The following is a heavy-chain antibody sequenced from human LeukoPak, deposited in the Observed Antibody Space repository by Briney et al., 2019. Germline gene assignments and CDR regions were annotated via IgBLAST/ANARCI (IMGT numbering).Heavy chain of an antibody. CDR1: GFTFGAYS. Sequence: GGSLRLSCAASGFTFGAYSMNWVRQAPGKGLECVSFISDSSSYIYYADSVKGRFTISRDNAKNSLYLQMNGLRAEDTALYYCARDRVPSGRFGEVASWGQGTLVTVSS. CDR2: ISDSSSYI. CDR3: ARDRVPSGRFGEVAS. J-gene: IGHJ5*02. D-gene: IGHD3-10*01. V-gene: IGHV3-21*01.